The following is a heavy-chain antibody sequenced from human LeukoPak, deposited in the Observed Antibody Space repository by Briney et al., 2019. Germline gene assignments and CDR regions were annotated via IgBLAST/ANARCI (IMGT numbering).Heavy chain of an antibody. CDR2: IIPIFGIA. V-gene: IGHV1-69*10. D-gene: IGHD1-26*01. Sequence: SVKVSCKASGGTFSSYSISWVRQAPGQGLEWMGGIIPIFGIANFAQKFKGRVTIRADKSTSTAYMELSSLRAEDMALYYCAKGGSGSYSLDAFDIWGQGTMVTVSS. CDR3: AKGGSGSYSLDAFDI. CDR1: GGTFSSYS. J-gene: IGHJ3*02.